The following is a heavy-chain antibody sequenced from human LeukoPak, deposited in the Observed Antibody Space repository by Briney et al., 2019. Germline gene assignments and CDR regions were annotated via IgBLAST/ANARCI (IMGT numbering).Heavy chain of an antibody. CDR1: GFTFSDYY. CDR3: ARDFIAAANTVGDY. V-gene: IGHV3-11*04. J-gene: IGHJ4*02. CDR2: ISSSGSTI. Sequence: PGGSLRLSCAASGFTFSDYYMSLIRQAPGKGLEWVSYISSSGSTIYYADSVKGRFTISRDNAKNSLYLQMNSLRAEDTAVYYCARDFIAAANTVGDYWGQGTLVTVSS. D-gene: IGHD6-13*01.